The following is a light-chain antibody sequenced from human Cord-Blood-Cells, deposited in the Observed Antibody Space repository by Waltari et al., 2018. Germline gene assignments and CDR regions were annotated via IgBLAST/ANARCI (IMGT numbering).Light chain of an antibody. CDR1: SSDVGGYNY. Sequence: QSALTQPASVSGSPGQSITISCTGTSSDVGGYNYVSWYQQHPGKAPKLMIYDVSNRPSGCLNQFAGPKSGDTASLTISGLQAEDEADYYCSSYTSSSWVFGGGTKLTIL. CDR2: DVS. J-gene: IGLJ3*02. V-gene: IGLV2-14*01. CDR3: SSYTSSSWV.